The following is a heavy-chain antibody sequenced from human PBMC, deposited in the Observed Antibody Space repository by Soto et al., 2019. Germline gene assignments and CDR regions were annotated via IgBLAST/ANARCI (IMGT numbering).Heavy chain of an antibody. D-gene: IGHD3-10*01. CDR2: IYYSGST. CDR1: GGSISRSGYY. Sequence: QLQLQESGPGLVKPSETLSLTCTVSGGSISRSGYYWGWIRQPPGKGLAWIGSIYYSGSTYYNPSLTSRVTISVDTSKNQFSLNLSSVTAAATAVYYCASRGNPILTADGFWGQGTLVTVSS. CDR3: ASRGNPILTADGF. V-gene: IGHV4-39*01. J-gene: IGHJ4*02.